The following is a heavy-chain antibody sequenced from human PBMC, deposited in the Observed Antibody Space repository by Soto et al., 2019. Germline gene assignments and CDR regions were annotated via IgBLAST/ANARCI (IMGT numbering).Heavy chain of an antibody. CDR2: IYYSGST. V-gene: IGHV4-31*03. D-gene: IGHD3-22*01. CDR3: ARDLVVGYYYYFDY. Sequence: PSETLSLTRTVSGGSISSGGYYWSWIRQHPGKGLEWIGYIYYSGSTYYNPSLKSRVTISVDTSKNQFSLKLSSVTAADTAVYYCARDLVVGYYYYFDYWGQGTLVTVSS. CDR1: GGSISSGGYY. J-gene: IGHJ4*02.